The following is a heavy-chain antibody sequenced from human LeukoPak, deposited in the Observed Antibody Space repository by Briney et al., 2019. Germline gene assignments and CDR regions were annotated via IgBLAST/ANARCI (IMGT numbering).Heavy chain of an antibody. CDR2: IYSGGNT. D-gene: IGHD1-26*01. CDR1: GFTVSSNY. V-gene: IGHV3-53*01. CDR3: ARDRVGATTNFDY. J-gene: IGHJ4*02. Sequence: GGTLRLSCAASGFTVSSNYMSWVRQAPGKGLDWVSVIYSGGNTYYADSVKGRFTISRDNSKNTLYLQMNSLRAEDTAVYYCARDRVGATTNFDYWGQGTLVTVSS.